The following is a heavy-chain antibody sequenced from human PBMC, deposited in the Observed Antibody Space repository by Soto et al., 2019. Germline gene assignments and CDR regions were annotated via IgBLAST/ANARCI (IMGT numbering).Heavy chain of an antibody. CDR3: ARVYSSSWYGIDP. D-gene: IGHD6-13*01. J-gene: IGHJ5*02. CDR2: IYYSGST. Sequence: SETLSLTCTVSGGSISSYYWSWIRQPPGKGLEWIGYIYYSGSTNYNPSLKSRVTISVDTSKNQFSLKLSSVAAADTAVYYCARVYSSSWYGIDPWGQGTLVTVSS. V-gene: IGHV4-59*01. CDR1: GGSISSYY.